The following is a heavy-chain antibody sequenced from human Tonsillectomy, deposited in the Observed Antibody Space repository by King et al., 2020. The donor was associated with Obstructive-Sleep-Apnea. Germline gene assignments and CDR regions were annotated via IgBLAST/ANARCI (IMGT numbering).Heavy chain of an antibody. J-gene: IGHJ5*02. Sequence: QLQESGPGLVKPSETLSLPCTVSGYSISSGYYSGWIRQPPGEGLGWLGCIYHRVRTSYHPPLKSRVTISVDTSKNQFSLKLSSVTAADTAVYYCARLYSSSTPGWFDPWGQGTLVTVSS. V-gene: IGHV4-38-2*02. CDR2: IYHRVRT. CDR1: GYSISSGYY. CDR3: ARLYSSSTPGWFDP. D-gene: IGHD6-13*01.